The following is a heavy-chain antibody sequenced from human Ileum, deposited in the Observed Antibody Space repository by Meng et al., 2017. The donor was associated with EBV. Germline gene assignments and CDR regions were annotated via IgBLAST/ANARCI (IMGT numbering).Heavy chain of an antibody. D-gene: IGHD6-19*01. V-gene: IGHV4-4*03. CDR2: IYHSGST. CDR1: GGSISSSNW. J-gene: IGHJ4*02. CDR3: ARVGQWLPIDY. Sequence: VPLQYTGPGRVLPPGPLSLTSAVSGGSISSSNWWSWVRQPPGKGLEWIGEIYHSGSTNYNPSLKSRVTISVDKSKNQFSLNLSSVTAADTAVYYCARVGQWLPIDYWGQGTLVTVSS.